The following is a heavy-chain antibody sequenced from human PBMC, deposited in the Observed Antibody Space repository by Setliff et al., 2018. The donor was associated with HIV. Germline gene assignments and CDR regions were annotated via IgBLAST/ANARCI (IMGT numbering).Heavy chain of an antibody. V-gene: IGHV4-39*07. Sequence: PSETLSLTCTVSGGSISSYYWGWIRQPPGKGLEWIGSIYYSGSTYYNPSLDSRVTISVDTSRDQFSLNLRSVTAADTALYFCARLIHTGLLYFDYWGLGMLVTVSS. CDR1: GGSISSYY. CDR3: ARLIHTGLLYFDY. D-gene: IGHD2-8*02. J-gene: IGHJ4*02. CDR2: IYYSGST.